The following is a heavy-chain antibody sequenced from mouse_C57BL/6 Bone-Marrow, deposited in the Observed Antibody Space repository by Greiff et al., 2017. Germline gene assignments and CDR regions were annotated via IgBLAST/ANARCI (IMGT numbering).Heavy chain of an antibody. CDR3: TTAAFYGSSPSYFDY. D-gene: IGHD1-1*01. J-gene: IGHJ2*01. CDR1: GFNIKDYY. Sequence: DVQLQESGAELVRPGASVKLSCTASGFNIKDYYMHWVKQRPEQGLEWIGRIDPEDGDTEYAPKFQGKATMTADTSSNTDYLQLSSLTSEDTAVYYCTTAAFYGSSPSYFDYWGQGTTLTVSS. CDR2: IDPEDGDT. V-gene: IGHV14-1*01.